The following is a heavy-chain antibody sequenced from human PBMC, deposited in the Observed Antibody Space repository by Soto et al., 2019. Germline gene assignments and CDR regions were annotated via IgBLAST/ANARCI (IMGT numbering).Heavy chain of an antibody. J-gene: IGHJ4*02. D-gene: IGHD2-15*01. V-gene: IGHV3-23*04. Sequence: EVQLVESGGGLVQPGRSLRLSCAASGFTFDDYAMHWVRQAPGKGLEWVSGISGSGGSTYYADSVKGRFTISRDNSKNTLYLQMNSLRAEDTAVYFCAQVRGVVALDGYFDCWGQGTLVTVSS. CDR3: AQVRGVVALDGYFDC. CDR1: GFTFDDYA. CDR2: ISGSGGST.